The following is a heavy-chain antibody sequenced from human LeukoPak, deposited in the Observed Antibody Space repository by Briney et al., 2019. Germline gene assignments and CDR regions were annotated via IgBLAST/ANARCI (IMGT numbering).Heavy chain of an antibody. CDR3: ASQHYDILTGYYFFDY. J-gene: IGHJ4*02. CDR1: GGSISSSNW. CDR2: IYHSGST. V-gene: IGHV4-4*02. Sequence: SGTLSLTCAVSGGSISSSNWWSWVRQPPGKGLEWIGEIYHSGSTNYNPSLKSRVTISVDKSKNQFSLKLSSVTAADTAVYYCASQHYDILTGYYFFDYWGQGTLVTVSS. D-gene: IGHD3-9*01.